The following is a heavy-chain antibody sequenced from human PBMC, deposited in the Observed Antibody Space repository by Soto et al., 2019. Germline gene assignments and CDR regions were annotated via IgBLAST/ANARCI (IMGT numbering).Heavy chain of an antibody. CDR2: IIPIFGTA. Sequence: ASVKVSCKASGGTFSSYAISWVRQAPGQGLEWMGGIIPIFGTANYAQKFQGRVTITADESTSTAYMELSSLRSEDTAVYYCARVGYSSGWPYYFDYWGQGTLVTVSS. V-gene: IGHV1-69*13. D-gene: IGHD6-19*01. CDR1: GGTFSSYA. J-gene: IGHJ4*02. CDR3: ARVGYSSGWPYYFDY.